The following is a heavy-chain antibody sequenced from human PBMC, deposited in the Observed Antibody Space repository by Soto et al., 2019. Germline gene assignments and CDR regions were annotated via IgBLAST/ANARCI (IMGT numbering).Heavy chain of an antibody. CDR2: ISAYDGST. D-gene: IGHD3-16*02. V-gene: IGHV1-18*04. CDR3: ARGNGYHYYYYGMDV. Sequence: QVQLVQSGPEEKKPGASVNVSCKASGYIFTRYGISWVRQAPGQGLEWVGWISAYDGSTNYAQQLHGRLTMTIDTSTSTAFMELRSLRSDDTALYYCARGNGYHYYYYGMDVWGQGTTVTVSS. J-gene: IGHJ6*02. CDR1: GYIFTRYG.